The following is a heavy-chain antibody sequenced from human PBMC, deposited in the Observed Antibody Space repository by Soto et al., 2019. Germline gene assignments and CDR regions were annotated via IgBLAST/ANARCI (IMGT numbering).Heavy chain of an antibody. V-gene: IGHV1-18*04. CDR1: GYTFTGYY. CDR2: ISAYNGNT. J-gene: IGHJ4*02. D-gene: IGHD6-19*01. CDR3: ARDGIAVAGTDY. Sequence: ASVKVSCKASGYTFTGYYMHWVRQAPGQGLEWMGWISAYNGNTNYAQKLQGRVTMTTDTSTSTAYMELRSLRSDDTAVYYCARDGIAVAGTDYWGQGTLVTVSS.